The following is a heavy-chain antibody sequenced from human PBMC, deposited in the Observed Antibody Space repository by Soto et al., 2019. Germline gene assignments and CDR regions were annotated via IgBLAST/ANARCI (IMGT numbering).Heavy chain of an antibody. D-gene: IGHD3-10*01. CDR1: GYTFTSHS. J-gene: IGHJ5*02. V-gene: IGHV1-18*04. CDR3: ARVGYYYGSGSYLFDP. Sequence: QVQLVQSGAEVKKPGASVKVSCKASGYTFTSHSISWVRRAPGEGLEWVGWISAYNGYTNYAENFQGRVTMTTDASTSTAYMELRSLRSDDTAGYYCARVGYYYGSGSYLFDPWGQGTLVTVSS. CDR2: ISAYNGYT.